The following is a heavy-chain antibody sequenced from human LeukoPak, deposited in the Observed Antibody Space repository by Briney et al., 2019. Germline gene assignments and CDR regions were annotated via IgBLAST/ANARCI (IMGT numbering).Heavy chain of an antibody. Sequence: PSETLSLTCTVSGGSISSYYWNWIRQPAGKGLEWIGRIHTSGSTNYNPSLKSRVTVSVDTSKNQFSLKLSSVTAADTAVYYCARTRYCSGGSCYYYYYYMDVWGKGTTVTVSS. V-gene: IGHV4-4*07. CDR2: IHTSGST. J-gene: IGHJ6*03. CDR1: GGSISSYY. CDR3: ARTRYCSGGSCYYYYYYMDV. D-gene: IGHD2-15*01.